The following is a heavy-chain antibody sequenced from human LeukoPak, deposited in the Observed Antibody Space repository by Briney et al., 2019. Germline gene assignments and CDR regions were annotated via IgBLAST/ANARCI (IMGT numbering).Heavy chain of an antibody. D-gene: IGHD2-8*02. CDR1: GFSLSTSGMR. Sequence: SGPTLVNPTQTLTLTCSFSGFSLSTSGMRVSWIRQPPGKALEWLARIDWDDDKIYSTSLRTRLTLSKDTSKNQVVLTMSNMDPVDTATCYCARTTPTGYLDYWGQGTLVTVSS. J-gene: IGHJ4*02. CDR2: IDWDDDK. CDR3: ARTTPTGYLDY. V-gene: IGHV2-70*04.